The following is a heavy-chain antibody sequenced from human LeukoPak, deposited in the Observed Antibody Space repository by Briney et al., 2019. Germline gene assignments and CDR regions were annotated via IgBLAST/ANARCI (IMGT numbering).Heavy chain of an antibody. CDR3: ARDQAPYDILTGGYSY. D-gene: IGHD3-9*01. CDR1: GFTFSSYA. Sequence: GRSLRLSCAACGFTFSSYAMHWVRQDPGKGLEWVAVISYDGSKKYYADSVKGRFTISRDNSKNTLYLQMNSLRAEDTAVYYCARDQAPYDILTGGYSYWGQGTLVTVSS. V-gene: IGHV3-30-3*01. CDR2: ISYDGSKK. J-gene: IGHJ4*02.